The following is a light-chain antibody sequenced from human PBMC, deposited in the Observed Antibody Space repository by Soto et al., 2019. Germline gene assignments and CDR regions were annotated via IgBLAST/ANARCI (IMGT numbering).Light chain of an antibody. CDR2: AAS. CDR1: QTISRY. Sequence: DIPMTPTPSSLSASLGDRVTITCRASQTISRYLNWYQTTPGRAHKLLSYAASNLESGVPSRFSGSVSGTDFTLTISSLQPEDFAIYYGQQTYTTPEITFGQGTRLEIK. CDR3: QQTYTTPEIT. V-gene: IGKV1-39*01. J-gene: IGKJ5*01.